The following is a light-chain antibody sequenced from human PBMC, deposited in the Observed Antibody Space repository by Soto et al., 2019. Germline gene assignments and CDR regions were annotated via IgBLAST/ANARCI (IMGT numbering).Light chain of an antibody. J-gene: IGKJ2*01. CDR2: AAS. CDR3: QQYGTSPDT. CDR1: QSVSSSY. Sequence: EIVLTQSPGTLSLSPGERATLSCRASQSVSSSYLAWYQQKPGQAPRLLIYAASSRATGIPDRFSGSGSGTDFTLTISRLEPADFAVYYCQQYGTSPDTFGQGTKLEIK. V-gene: IGKV3-20*01.